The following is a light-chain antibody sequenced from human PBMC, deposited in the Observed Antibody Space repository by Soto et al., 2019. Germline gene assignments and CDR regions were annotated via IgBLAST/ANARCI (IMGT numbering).Light chain of an antibody. J-gene: IGKJ4*01. CDR2: ATS. Sequence: DIQMTQSPSSRSASVGDRVTITCRASQDISNSLAWYQQKPGEVPKVLIYATSILQSGVPARFSGSGSGTDFTLTISSLQPEDVATYYCQNYNSAPLTFGGGTKVEI. CDR3: QNYNSAPLT. CDR1: QDISNS. V-gene: IGKV1-27*01.